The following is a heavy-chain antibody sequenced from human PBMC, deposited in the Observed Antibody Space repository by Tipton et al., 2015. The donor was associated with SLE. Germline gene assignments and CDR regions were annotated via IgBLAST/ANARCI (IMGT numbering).Heavy chain of an antibody. Sequence: TLSLTCAVYGGSFSGYFWNWLRHTPGKGLEWLATINHSGTTYYRPSLKSRVSISVDTSKNQFSLKLTSVTAADTAVYHCARYTGGGFYFDYWGQGKLVIVSS. D-gene: IGHD2-2*02. V-gene: IGHV4-34*01. CDR3: ARYTGGGFYFDY. J-gene: IGHJ4*02. CDR2: INHSGTT. CDR1: GGSFSGYF.